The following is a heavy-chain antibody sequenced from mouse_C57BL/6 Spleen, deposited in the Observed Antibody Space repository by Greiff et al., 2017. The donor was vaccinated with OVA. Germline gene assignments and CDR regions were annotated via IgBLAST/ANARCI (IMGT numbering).Heavy chain of an antibody. CDR3: ARGREGYFDY. V-gene: IGHV1-50*01. CDR2: IDPSDSYT. J-gene: IGHJ2*01. Sequence: QVQLQQPGAELVKPGASVKLSCKASGYTFTSYWMQWVKQRPGQGLEWIGEIDPSDSYTNYNQKFKGKATLTVDTSSSTAYMQLSSLTSEDSAVYYCARGREGYFDYWGKGTTLTVSS. CDR1: GYTFTSYW.